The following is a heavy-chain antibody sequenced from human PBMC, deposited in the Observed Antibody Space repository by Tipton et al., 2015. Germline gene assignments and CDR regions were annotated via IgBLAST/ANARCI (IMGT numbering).Heavy chain of an antibody. Sequence: TLSLTCAVSGGSIGTSNWWSWVRQPPGKGLEWVGEIYRSGSSNLNPSLKSRIFISVDKSKNQFSLRLDSVTAADTAVYYCARDLTGGFYGSGSYHYWGQGILVTVSS. CDR3: ARDLTGGFYGSGSYHY. D-gene: IGHD3-10*01. CDR1: GGSIGTSNW. J-gene: IGHJ4*02. V-gene: IGHV4-4*02. CDR2: IYRSGSS.